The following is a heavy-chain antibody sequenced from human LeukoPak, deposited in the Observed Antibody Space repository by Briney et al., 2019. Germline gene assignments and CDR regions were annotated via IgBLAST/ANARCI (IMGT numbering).Heavy chain of an antibody. V-gene: IGHV3-30*02. D-gene: IGHD2-21*01. Sequence: PGGSLRLSCAASGFTFSSYAMSWVRQAPGKGLEWVAFIRYDGSNKYYADSVKGRFTISRDNSKDMLFLQMNSLRAQDTAVYYCAKGWEAYCGGDCYSAFDYWGQGTLVTVSS. CDR1: GFTFSSYA. CDR3: AKGWEAYCGGDCYSAFDY. J-gene: IGHJ4*02. CDR2: IRYDGSNK.